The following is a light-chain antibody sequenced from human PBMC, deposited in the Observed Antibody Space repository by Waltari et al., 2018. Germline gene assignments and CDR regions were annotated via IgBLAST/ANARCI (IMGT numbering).Light chain of an antibody. CDR3: QQSYSHTRT. J-gene: IGKJ1*01. CDR2: AAS. Sequence: DIQMTQSPSPLSASVGDRVTITCRASQSISSYLNWYQQKPGIAPKLLIYAASSLQSGVPSRFSGSGSGRDFTLIISSLQPEDFATYSCQQSYSHTRTFGQGTKVEIK. CDR1: QSISSY. V-gene: IGKV1-39*01.